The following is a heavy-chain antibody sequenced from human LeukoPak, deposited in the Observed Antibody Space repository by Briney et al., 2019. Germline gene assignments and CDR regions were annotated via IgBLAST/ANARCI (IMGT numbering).Heavy chain of an antibody. D-gene: IGHD3-10*01. CDR1: GYTFTSYA. Sequence: GASVKVSCKASGYTFTSYAMHWVRQAPGQRLEWMGWINAGNGNTKYSQKFQGRVTITRDTSASTAYMELSSLRSEDTAVYYCAGVYGSGSYDYYYGMDVWGKGTTVTVSS. CDR2: INAGNGNT. J-gene: IGHJ6*04. V-gene: IGHV1-3*01. CDR3: AGVYGSGSYDYYYGMDV.